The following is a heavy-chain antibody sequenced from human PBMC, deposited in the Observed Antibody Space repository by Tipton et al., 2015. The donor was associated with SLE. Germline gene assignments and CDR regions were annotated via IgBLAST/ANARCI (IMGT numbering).Heavy chain of an antibody. J-gene: IGHJ3*02. CDR3: ARGSAAGTGGAFDI. CDR1: GDSVSSNSAA. D-gene: IGHD6-13*01. V-gene: IGHV6-1*01. CDR2: TYYRSKWYN. Sequence: QLVQSGAEVKPSQTLSLTCAISGDSVSSNSAAWNWIRQSPSRGLEWLGRTYYRSKWYNDYAVSVKSRITINPDTSKNQFSLQLNSVPPEDTAVYYCARGSAAGTGGAFDIWGQGTMVTVSS.